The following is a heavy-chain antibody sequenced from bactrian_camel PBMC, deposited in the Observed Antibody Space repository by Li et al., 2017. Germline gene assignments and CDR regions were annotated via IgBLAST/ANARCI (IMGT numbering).Heavy chain of an antibody. D-gene: IGHD6*01. CDR1: GFSFSDYT. J-gene: IGHJ4*01. Sequence: DVQLVESGGDLVQPWGSLRLSCATSGFSFSDYTMSWVRQAPGKGLECVSAINRRGGNTYYADSVKGRFTISRDNAKNTLYLQMNSLKTEDTAEYYCARMGWYVPYDLWGVGTQVTVS. CDR2: INRRGGNT. V-gene: IGHV3S40*01.